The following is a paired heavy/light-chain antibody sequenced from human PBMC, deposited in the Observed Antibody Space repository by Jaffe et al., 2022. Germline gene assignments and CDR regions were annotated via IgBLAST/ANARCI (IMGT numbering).Heavy chain of an antibody. CDR2: IHHSGSHSGST. J-gene: IGHJ5*02. Sequence: QVQLQESGPGLVKPSETLSLTCAVSGYSISSGYYWGWIRQPPGKGLEWIGSIHHSGSHSGSTYYNPSLKSRVTISLDTSKNQFSLKLSSVTAADTAVYYCARHSGYSSSWNGDWFDPWGQGTLVTVSS. CDR1: GYSISSGYY. CDR3: ARHSGYSSSWNGDWFDP. V-gene: IGHV4-38-2*01. D-gene: IGHD6-13*01.
Light chain of an antibody. CDR3: QLSYSTPLYT. Sequence: DIQMTQSPSSLSASVGDRVTITCRASQSISTYLNWYQQKPGKAPKLLIYAASSLHSGVPSRFSGSGSGTDFTLTISSLQPEDFATYYCQLSYSTPLYTFGQGTKLEIK. V-gene: IGKV1-39*01. CDR1: QSISTY. CDR2: AAS. J-gene: IGKJ2*01.